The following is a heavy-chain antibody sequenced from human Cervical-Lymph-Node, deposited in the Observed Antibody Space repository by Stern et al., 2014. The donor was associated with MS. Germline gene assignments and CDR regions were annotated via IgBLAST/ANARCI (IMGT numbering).Heavy chain of an antibody. CDR3: ARGRRYDYAGGSYRYYFDN. CDR1: GGSFSNDY. CDR2: ISFSGST. D-gene: IGHD3-16*02. J-gene: IGHJ4*02. Sequence: QVQLQESGPGLVKPSETLSLTCTVSGGSFSNDYWTWVRQPPGKGLEWIGYISFSGSTNSNPSLKSRVTISMDTSKSQFSLNVTSGTAADTAVYYCARGRRYDYAGGSYRYYFDNWGQGTLVTVSS. V-gene: IGHV4-59*01.